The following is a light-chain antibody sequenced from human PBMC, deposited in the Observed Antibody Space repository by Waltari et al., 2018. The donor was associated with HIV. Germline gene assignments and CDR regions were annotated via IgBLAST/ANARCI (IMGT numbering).Light chain of an antibody. CDR3: QQYNKWPPYT. Sequence: EIMLTQSPDSLSVSPGERATLSCRASQSLSAHLAWYQQKPGQPSRLLIYAASTRATGVPARFSGSGSGTEFTLTISGLQSDDSATYYCQQYNKWPPYTFGQGTKVEIK. CDR1: QSLSAH. V-gene: IGKV3-15*01. J-gene: IGKJ2*01. CDR2: AAS.